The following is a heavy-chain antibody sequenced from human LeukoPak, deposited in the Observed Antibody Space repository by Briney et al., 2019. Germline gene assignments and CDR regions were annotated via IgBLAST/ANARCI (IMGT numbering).Heavy chain of an antibody. CDR2: FDPEDGET. CDR1: GYTLTELS. CDR3: RAGNYYYGMDV. Sequence: ASVKVSCKVSGYTLTELSMHWVRQAPGKGLEWTGGFDPEDGETIYAQKFQGRVTMTEDTSTDTAYMELSSLRSEDTAVYYCRAGNYYYGMDVWGQGTTVTVSS. J-gene: IGHJ6*02. V-gene: IGHV1-24*01.